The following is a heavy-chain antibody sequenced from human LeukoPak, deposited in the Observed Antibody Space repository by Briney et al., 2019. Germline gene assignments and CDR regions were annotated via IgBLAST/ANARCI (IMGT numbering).Heavy chain of an antibody. J-gene: IGHJ4*02. CDR3: AKGQYYDILTGYYNIDY. Sequence: GGSLRLSCAASGFTFSSYAMSWVRQAPGKGLEWVSAISGSGGSTYYADSVKGRFTISRDNSKNTLYLQMNSLRAEDTAVYYCAKGQYYDILTGYYNIDYWGQGTLVTVSS. CDR1: GFTFSSYA. CDR2: ISGSGGST. V-gene: IGHV3-23*01. D-gene: IGHD3-9*01.